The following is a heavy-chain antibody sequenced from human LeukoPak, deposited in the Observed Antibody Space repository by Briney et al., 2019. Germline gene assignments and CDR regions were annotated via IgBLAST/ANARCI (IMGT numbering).Heavy chain of an antibody. CDR1: GFTFSSYA. Sequence: GGSLRLSCAASGFTFSSYAMHWVRQAPGKGLEWVAVISYDGSNKYYADSVKGRFTISRDNSKNTLYLQMNSLRAEDTAVYYCARDSSATDSDRYYYYGMDVWGQGTTVTVSS. CDR3: ARDSSATDSDRYYYYGMDV. D-gene: IGHD3-10*01. V-gene: IGHV3-30-3*01. CDR2: ISYDGSNK. J-gene: IGHJ6*02.